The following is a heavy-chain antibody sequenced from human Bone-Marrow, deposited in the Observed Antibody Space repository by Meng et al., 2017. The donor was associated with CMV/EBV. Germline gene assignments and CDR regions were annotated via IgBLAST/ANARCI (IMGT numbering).Heavy chain of an antibody. CDR3: ARDPARYCTNGVCPVP. CDR2: ISSSSSYI. Sequence: GGSLRLSCAASGFTFSSYSMNWVRQAPGKGLEWVSSISSSSSYIYYADSVKGRFTISRDNAKNSLYLQMNSLRAEDTAVYYCARDPARYCTNGVCPVPWGQGTRVTVSS. V-gene: IGHV3-21*01. J-gene: IGHJ4*02. CDR1: GFTFSSYS. D-gene: IGHD2-8*01.